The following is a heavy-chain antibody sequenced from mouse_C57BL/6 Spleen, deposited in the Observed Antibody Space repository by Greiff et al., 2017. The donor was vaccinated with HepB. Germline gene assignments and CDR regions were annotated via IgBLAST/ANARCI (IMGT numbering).Heavy chain of an antibody. J-gene: IGHJ2*01. CDR1: GYSITSGYY. CDR3: ARGAPAFFDY. CDR2: ISYDGSN. Sequence: VQLQQSGPGLVKPSQSLSLTCSVTGYSITSGYYWNWIRQFPGNKLEWMGYISYDGSNNYNPSLKNRISITRDTSKNQFFLKLNSVTTEDTATYYCARGAPAFFDYWGQGTTLTVSS. V-gene: IGHV3-6*01.